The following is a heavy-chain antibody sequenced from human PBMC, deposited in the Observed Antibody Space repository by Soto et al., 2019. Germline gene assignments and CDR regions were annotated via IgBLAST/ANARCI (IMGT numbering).Heavy chain of an antibody. D-gene: IGHD2-15*01. V-gene: IGHV3-74*01. Sequence: EVQLVESGGGLVQPGGSLRLSCAASGFTFSSYWLHWVRQAPGKGLVWVSRINGFGSSTAYAGSVKGRFTISRDNAKNTLYLQMNSLRAEDTAVYYCARAWSGSGDSFDYWGTGTLVTVSS. CDR3: ARAWSGSGDSFDY. J-gene: IGHJ4*02. CDR2: INGFGSST. CDR1: GFTFSSYW.